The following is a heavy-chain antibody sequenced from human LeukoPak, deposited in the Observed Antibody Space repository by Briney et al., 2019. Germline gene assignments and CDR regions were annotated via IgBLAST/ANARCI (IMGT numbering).Heavy chain of an antibody. CDR3: ARYIFDTTAFDY. J-gene: IGHJ4*02. D-gene: IGHD2/OR15-2a*01. CDR1: GFTFSTYW. Sequence: SGGSLRLSCAASGFTFSTYWMSWVRQSPGKGLEWVANIKEDGTDTYYVDSVKGRFTFSRDNAKNSLYLQMNSLRAEDTAIYFCARYIFDTTAFDYWGRGTLVTVSS. CDR2: IKEDGTDT. V-gene: IGHV3-7*05.